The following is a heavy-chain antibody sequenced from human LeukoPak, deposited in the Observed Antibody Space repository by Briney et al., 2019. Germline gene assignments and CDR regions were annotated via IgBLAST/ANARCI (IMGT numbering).Heavy chain of an antibody. Sequence: TGGSLRLSCAASGFTFSSYSMNWVRQSPGKGLEWVSSISSSSSYIYYADSVKGRFTISRDNAKNSLYLQMNSLRAEDTAVYYCARDWVDQPKGYFDYWGQGTLVTVSS. V-gene: IGHV3-21*01. CDR2: ISSSSSYI. J-gene: IGHJ4*02. D-gene: IGHD1-14*01. CDR3: ARDWVDQPKGYFDY. CDR1: GFTFSSYS.